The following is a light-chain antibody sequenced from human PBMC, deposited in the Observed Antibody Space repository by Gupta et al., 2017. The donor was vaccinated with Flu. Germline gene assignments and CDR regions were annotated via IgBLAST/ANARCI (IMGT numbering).Light chain of an antibody. CDR1: QSINTQ. J-gene: IGKJ4*01. V-gene: IGKV1-39*01. Sequence: SLSASVGDSVTITCRASQSINTQLNWYQKKPGQAPDLLIYAASNLHHGVPPRFSGSGSGTDFSLTISSLQPEDSATYYWQQTVCYFGDSFGGGTKVEI. CDR3: QQTVCYFGDS. CDR2: AAS.